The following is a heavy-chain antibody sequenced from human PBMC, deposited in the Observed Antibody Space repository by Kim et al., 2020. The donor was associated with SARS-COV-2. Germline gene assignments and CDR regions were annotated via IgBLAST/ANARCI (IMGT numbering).Heavy chain of an antibody. Sequence: ASVKVSCKASGYTFTSYGISWVRQAPGQGLEWMGWISAYNGNTNYAQKLQGRVTMTTDTSTSTAYMELRSLRSDDTAVYYCAARGYSYGYFAYYYYGMDVWGQGTTVTVSS. CDR3: AARGYSYGYFAYYYYGMDV. CDR2: ISAYNGNT. CDR1: GYTFTSYG. D-gene: IGHD5-18*01. J-gene: IGHJ6*02. V-gene: IGHV1-18*01.